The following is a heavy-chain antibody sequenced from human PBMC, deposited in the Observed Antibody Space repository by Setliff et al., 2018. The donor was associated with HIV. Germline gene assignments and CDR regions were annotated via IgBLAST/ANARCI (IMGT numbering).Heavy chain of an antibody. Sequence: SVKVSCKVSGSTLITTSLTWVRQAPGQGLEWVGGIVPAFGTSDSSPRFQGRVTITTDFSANSAYMEMTSLTSDDTAVYYCARELGTGWYDPWGQGALVTV. CDR3: ARELGTGWYDP. J-gene: IGHJ5*02. CDR2: IVPAFGTS. CDR1: GSTLITTS. D-gene: IGHD2-21*02. V-gene: IGHV1-69*05.